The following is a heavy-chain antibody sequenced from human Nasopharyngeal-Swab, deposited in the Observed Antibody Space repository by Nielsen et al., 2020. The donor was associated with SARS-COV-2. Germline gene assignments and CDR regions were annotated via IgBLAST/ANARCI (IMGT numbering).Heavy chain of an antibody. J-gene: IGHJ4*02. CDR3: ARDRGWGYTGYGSLDY. D-gene: IGHD5-12*01. CDR1: GFTFTDYV. Sequence: GGSLRLSCATSGFTFTDYVMTWVRQAPGKGLEWISYIPLTASHIYYADSVRGRFTISRDNAKKSLYLQMESLRPEDTAVYYCARDRGWGYTGYGSLDYWGQGVLVTVSS. V-gene: IGHV3-48*01. CDR2: IPLTASHI.